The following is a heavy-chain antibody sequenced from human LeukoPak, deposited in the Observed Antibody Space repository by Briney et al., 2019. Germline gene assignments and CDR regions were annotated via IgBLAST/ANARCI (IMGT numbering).Heavy chain of an antibody. CDR2: ISAYNGNT. CDR3: ARVESSTVTTRTYYYYGMDV. CDR1: GYTFTSYG. D-gene: IGHD4-17*01. Sequence: GASVKVSCKASGYTFTSYGISWVRQAPGQGLEWMGWISAYNGNTNYAQKLQGRVTMTTDTSTSTAYMELRSLRSDDTAVYCCARVESSTVTTRTYYYYGMDVWGQGTTVTVSS. V-gene: IGHV1-18*01. J-gene: IGHJ6*02.